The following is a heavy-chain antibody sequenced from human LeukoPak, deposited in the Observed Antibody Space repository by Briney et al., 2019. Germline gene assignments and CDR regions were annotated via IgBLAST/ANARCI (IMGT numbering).Heavy chain of an antibody. CDR3: ARDRTGRNTAQDDY. J-gene: IGHJ4*02. CDR2: IYYTGGT. Sequence: PSETLSLTCTVSGGSISSSPYYWGWIRQPPGRGLEWIGSIYYTGGTLYNPSLKSRVSMSVDTSTNQFSLKLTSVTAADTAVYYCARDRTGRNTAQDDYWGQGTLVTVSS. D-gene: IGHD5-18*01. CDR1: GGSISSSPYY. V-gene: IGHV4-39*07.